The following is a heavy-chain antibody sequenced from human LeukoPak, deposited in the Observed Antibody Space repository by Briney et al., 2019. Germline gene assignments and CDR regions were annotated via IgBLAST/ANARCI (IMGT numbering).Heavy chain of an antibody. V-gene: IGHV3-30-3*01. Sequence: GRSLRLSCAASGFTFSSYAMHWVRQAPGKGLEWVAVISYDGSNKYYADSVKGRFTISRDNSKNTLYLQMNSLRAEDTAVYYCAKGVRSSAPPDYWGQGTLVTVSS. J-gene: IGHJ4*02. CDR1: GFTFSSYA. D-gene: IGHD6-6*01. CDR2: ISYDGSNK. CDR3: AKGVRSSAPPDY.